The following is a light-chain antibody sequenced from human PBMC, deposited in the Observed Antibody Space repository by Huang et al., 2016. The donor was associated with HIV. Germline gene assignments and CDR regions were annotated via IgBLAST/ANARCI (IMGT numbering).Light chain of an antibody. V-gene: IGKV3-15*01. Sequence: EIVMTQSPATLSVSPGERATLSCRASESISNTLAWYQQKPGQAPVLRIHGASTRATGIPARFSCSGSGTEFTLTISSLQSEDFAVYYCQQYNNWPPWTFGQGTKVEIK. J-gene: IGKJ1*01. CDR3: QQYNNWPPWT. CDR1: ESISNT. CDR2: GAS.